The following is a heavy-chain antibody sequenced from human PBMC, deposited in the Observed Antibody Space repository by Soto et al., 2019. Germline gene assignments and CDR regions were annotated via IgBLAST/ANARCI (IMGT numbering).Heavy chain of an antibody. V-gene: IGHV1-3*01. CDR3: ARISKTYSSGSGRYWFDP. CDR2: INAGNGNT. Sequence: ASLNVSCKASGYTFTSYAMHWVLQAPGQRLEWMGWINAGNGNTKYSQKFQGRVTITRDTSASTAYMELSSLRSEDTAVYYCARISKTYSSGSGRYWFDPWGQGTLVIVSS. D-gene: IGHD6-19*01. CDR1: GYTFTSYA. J-gene: IGHJ5*02.